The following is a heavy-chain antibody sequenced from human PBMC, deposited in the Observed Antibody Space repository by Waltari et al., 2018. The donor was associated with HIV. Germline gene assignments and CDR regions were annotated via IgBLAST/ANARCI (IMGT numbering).Heavy chain of an antibody. Sequence: QVQLVQSGAEVKKPGASVKVSCKASGYTFTSYGISWVRQAPGQGLEWMGWISAYNGNTNDAQKLHGRVTMTTDTSTSTAYMGLRSLRSDDTAVYYCARDGTFGVRGVMRDNWFDPWGQGTLVTVSS. J-gene: IGHJ5*02. V-gene: IGHV1-18*01. CDR1: GYTFTSYG. CDR2: ISAYNGNT. D-gene: IGHD3-10*01. CDR3: ARDGTFGVRGVMRDNWFDP.